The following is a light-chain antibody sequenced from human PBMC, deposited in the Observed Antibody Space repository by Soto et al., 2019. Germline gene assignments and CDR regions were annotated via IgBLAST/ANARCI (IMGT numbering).Light chain of an antibody. CDR1: QSITNY. V-gene: IGKV1-39*01. CDR3: QQTYSFPRT. CDR2: LAS. J-gene: IGKJ1*01. Sequence: DIQMTQSPSSLSASVGDRVTITCRASQSITNYLNWYQQKPGRAPKLLIYLASSLQSGVPSRFSGSGSGTDFTLTISSLQPEDFATYYCQQTYSFPRTFGQGTRVEIK.